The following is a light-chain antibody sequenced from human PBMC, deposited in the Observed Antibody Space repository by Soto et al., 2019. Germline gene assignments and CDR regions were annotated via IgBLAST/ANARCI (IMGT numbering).Light chain of an antibody. CDR2: GAS. CDR3: QQYGSSPCT. V-gene: IGKV3-20*01. Sequence: EIVLTQSPGTLSLSPGERATLSCRASQSVSSSYLAWYQQKPGQTPRLLFYGASSRATGIPDRFSGSGSGTDFTLTISRLEPEDFAVYYCQQYGSSPCTVGPGTKVDIK. J-gene: IGKJ3*01. CDR1: QSVSSSY.